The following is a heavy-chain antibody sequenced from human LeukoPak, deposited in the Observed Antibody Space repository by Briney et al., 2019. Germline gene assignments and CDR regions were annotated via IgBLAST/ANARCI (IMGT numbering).Heavy chain of an antibody. V-gene: IGHV1-46*01. CDR1: GYTFTSYC. CDR3: ARNPTSRGSGSYYKGNWFDP. D-gene: IGHD3-10*01. Sequence: ASVKVSCKASGYTFTSYCMHWVRQAPGQGLEWMGIINPSGGRTSYAQKFQGRVTMTRDTSTSTVYMELSSLRSEDTAVYYCARNPTSRGSGSYYKGNWFDPWGQGTLVTVSS. CDR2: INPSGGRT. J-gene: IGHJ5*02.